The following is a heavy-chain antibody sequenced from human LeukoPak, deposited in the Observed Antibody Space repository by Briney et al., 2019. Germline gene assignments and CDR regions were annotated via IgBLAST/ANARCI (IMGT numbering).Heavy chain of an antibody. CDR2: IYSSGST. D-gene: IGHD1-26*01. CDR3: ARGDYYYMDV. Sequence: SETLSLTCTVSGGSISSSSYYWSWIRQPPGKGLEWIGYIYSSGSTNYNPSLKSRVTISADTSKNQFSLKLSSVTAADTAVYYCARGDYYYMDVWGKGTTVTVPS. CDR1: GGSISSSSYY. V-gene: IGHV4-61*01. J-gene: IGHJ6*03.